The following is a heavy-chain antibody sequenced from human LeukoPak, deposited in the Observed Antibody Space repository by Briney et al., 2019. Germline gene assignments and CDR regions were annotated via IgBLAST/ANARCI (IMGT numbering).Heavy chain of an antibody. CDR3: ARDRLGVNDAFDI. CDR1: GGSISSGGYY. V-gene: IGHV4-31*03. CDR2: IYYSGST. J-gene: IGHJ3*02. Sequence: SETLSLTCTVSGGSISSGGYYWSWIRQHPGKGLEWIGYIYYSGSTYYNPSLKGRVTISVDTSKNQFSLKLSSVTAADTAVYYCARDRLGVNDAFDIWGQGTMVTVSS. D-gene: IGHD3-10*01.